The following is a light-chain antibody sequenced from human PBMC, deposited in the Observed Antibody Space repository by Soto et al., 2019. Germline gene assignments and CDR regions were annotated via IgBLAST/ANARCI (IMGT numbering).Light chain of an antibody. J-gene: IGLJ2*01. CDR2: EVT. CDR3: SSYAGNNDVI. Sequence: QSALTQPPSASGSPRQSVTISCTGTSSDVGGYNYVSWYQQHPGKVPKLLIYEVTRRPSGVPDRFSGSKSGNTASLTVSALQAEDEAHYYCSSYAGNNDVIFGGGTKLTVL. CDR1: SSDVGGYNY. V-gene: IGLV2-8*01.